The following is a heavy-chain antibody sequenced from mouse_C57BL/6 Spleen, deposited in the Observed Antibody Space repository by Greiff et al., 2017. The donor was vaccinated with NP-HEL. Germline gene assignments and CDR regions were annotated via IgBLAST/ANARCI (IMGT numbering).Heavy chain of an antibody. J-gene: IGHJ2*01. CDR2: IYPGSGST. CDR3: AREAGYFDY. D-gene: IGHD3-2*02. Sequence: QVQLKQSGAELVKPGASVKMSCKASGYTFTSYWITWVKQRPGQGLEWIGDIYPGSGSTNYNEKFKSKATLTVDTSSRTDYMQLSSLTSEDSAVYYCAREAGYFDYWRQGTTLPVSS. CDR1: GYTFTSYW. V-gene: IGHV1-55*01.